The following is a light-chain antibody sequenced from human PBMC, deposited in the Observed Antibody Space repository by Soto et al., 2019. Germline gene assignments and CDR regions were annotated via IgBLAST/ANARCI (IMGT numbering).Light chain of an antibody. V-gene: IGLV1-40*01. CDR2: GNT. Sequence: QSVLTQLPSVSWAPGQRVTISCTGSSSKIGSTYDVQWYQQLPGTAPKLLIHGNTDRPSGVPDRFSGSKSGTSASLAITGLQADDEADYYCQSYDDSLSVHYVFGTGTKVTVL. CDR1: SSKIGSTYD. CDR3: QSYDDSLSVHYV. J-gene: IGLJ1*01.